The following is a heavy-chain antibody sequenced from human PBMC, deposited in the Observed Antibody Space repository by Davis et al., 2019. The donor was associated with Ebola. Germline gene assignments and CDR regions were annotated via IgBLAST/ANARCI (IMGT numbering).Heavy chain of an antibody. CDR1: GYTFTSYW. Sequence: GESLKISCKGSGYTFTSYWIGWVRQRPGKGLDWMGMVIPGDSDPIYSPSFQGQVTISVDTSTRTVHLQWSSLKASDTGIYYCARGTPGVSTFFFFDCWGQGTPVTVSS. D-gene: IGHD4-11*01. CDR3: ARGTPGVSTFFFFDC. J-gene: IGHJ4*02. CDR2: VIPGDSDP. V-gene: IGHV5-51*01.